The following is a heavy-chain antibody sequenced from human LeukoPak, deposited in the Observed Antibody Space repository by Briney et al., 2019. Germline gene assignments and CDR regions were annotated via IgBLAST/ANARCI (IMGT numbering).Heavy chain of an antibody. CDR3: ARGRYSSSSDLASGAYNWFDP. CDR1: GGSFSGYY. D-gene: IGHD6-6*01. V-gene: IGHV4-34*01. CDR2: INHSGST. J-gene: IGHJ5*02. Sequence: SETLSLTCAVYGGSFSGYYWSWIRQPPGKGLEWIGEINHSGSTNYNPSLKSRVTISVDTSKNQFSLKLSSVTAADTAVYYCARGRYSSSSDLASGAYNWFDPWGQGTLVTVSP.